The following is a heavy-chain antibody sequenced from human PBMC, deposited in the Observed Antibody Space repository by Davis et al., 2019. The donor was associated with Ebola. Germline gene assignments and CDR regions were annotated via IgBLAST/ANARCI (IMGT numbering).Heavy chain of an antibody. V-gene: IGHV4-39*01. D-gene: IGHD3-10*01. CDR3: ASLLTYYYGSGIYSSPYYFDY. Sequence: SDTLSPTFTVSGGPISSISYHWGWIRQPPGKGLEWIVSMYYIGSTYYNPSLKSRVTISVDTSKNQFSLKLSSVTAADTAVYYGASLLTYYYGSGIYSSPYYFDYWGQGTLVTVSS. J-gene: IGHJ4*02. CDR1: GGPISSISYH. CDR2: MYYIGST.